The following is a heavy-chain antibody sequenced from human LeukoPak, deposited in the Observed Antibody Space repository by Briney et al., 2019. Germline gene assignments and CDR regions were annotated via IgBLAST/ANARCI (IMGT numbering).Heavy chain of an antibody. CDR3: ARYQLHSNWFDP. Sequence: SVKVSCKASGYTFSSYAISWVRQAPGQGLEWMGGIIPIFGTANYAQKFQGRVTITADESTSTAYMELSSLRSEDTAVYDCARYQLHSNWFDPWGQGTLVTVSS. D-gene: IGHD2-2*01. J-gene: IGHJ5*02. CDR2: IIPIFGTA. V-gene: IGHV1-69*13. CDR1: GYTFSSYA.